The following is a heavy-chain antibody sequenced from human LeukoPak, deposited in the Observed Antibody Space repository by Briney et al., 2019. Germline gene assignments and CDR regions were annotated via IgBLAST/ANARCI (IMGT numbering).Heavy chain of an antibody. Sequence: SETLSLTCTVSGGSISSYYWSWIRRPAGKGLEWIGRIYSSGSTNYNPSLKSRVTMSVDTSKNQFSLKVSSVTAADTGVYYCAREIAAAGTCFDPWGQGTLVTVSS. CDR1: GGSISSYY. J-gene: IGHJ5*02. CDR3: AREIAAAGTCFDP. CDR2: IYSSGST. D-gene: IGHD6-13*01. V-gene: IGHV4-4*07.